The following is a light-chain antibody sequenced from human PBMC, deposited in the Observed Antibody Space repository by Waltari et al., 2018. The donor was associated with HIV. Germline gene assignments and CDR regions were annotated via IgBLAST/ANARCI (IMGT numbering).Light chain of an antibody. Sequence: QSALTQPPSASGSPGQSVTISCTGPSSDVGGYNYSPWYQQHPGKAPKLMIYGVNKRPSGVPDRFSGSKSGNTASLTVSGLQAEDEAEYYCSSYAGSNNVVFGGGTKLTVL. CDR3: SSYAGSNNVV. J-gene: IGLJ2*01. CDR1: SSDVGGYNY. V-gene: IGLV2-8*01. CDR2: GVN.